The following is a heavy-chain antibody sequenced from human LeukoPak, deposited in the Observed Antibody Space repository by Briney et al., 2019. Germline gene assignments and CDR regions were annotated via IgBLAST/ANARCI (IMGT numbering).Heavy chain of an antibody. J-gene: IGHJ4*02. V-gene: IGHV3-30*02. CDR3: AKDGTSYYYIYY. CDR2: IRYDGSNT. D-gene: IGHD2/OR15-2a*01. Sequence: GGSLRLSCAASGFTFNNYGMHWVRQAPGKWLEWLAFIRYDGSNTYYADSVKGRFTVSRDDSKNTLYLQMNSLRGDDTAVYYCAKDGTSYYYIYYWGQGTLVTVSS. CDR1: GFTFNNYG.